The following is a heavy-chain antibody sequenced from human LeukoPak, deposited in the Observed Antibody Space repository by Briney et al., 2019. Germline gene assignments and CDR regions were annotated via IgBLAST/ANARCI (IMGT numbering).Heavy chain of an antibody. D-gene: IGHD4-17*01. CDR3: ALGDYGKPFDY. CDR1: GFTFSNYW. J-gene: IGHJ4*02. V-gene: IGHV3-74*01. CDR2: INSDGRST. Sequence: PGGSLRLSCAASGFTFSNYWMHWVRQAPGKGLVWVSRINSDGRSTTYADSVKGRFTISRDNAKNTLYLQMNSLRAEDTAVYYCALGDYGKPFDYWGQGTLVTVSS.